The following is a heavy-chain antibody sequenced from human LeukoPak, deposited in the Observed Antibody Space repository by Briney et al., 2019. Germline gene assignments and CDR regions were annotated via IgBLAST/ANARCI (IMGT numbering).Heavy chain of an antibody. Sequence: SQTLSLTSTVAGGSISSGDYYWSWIRQPPGKGLEWIGYIYYSGSTYYNPSLKSRVTISVDTSKNQFSLKLSSVTAADTAVYYCARGRTLYSSSWHYDYWGQGTLVTASS. J-gene: IGHJ4*02. CDR2: IYYSGST. CDR3: ARGRTLYSSSWHYDY. D-gene: IGHD6-13*01. CDR1: GGSISSGDYY. V-gene: IGHV4-30-4*08.